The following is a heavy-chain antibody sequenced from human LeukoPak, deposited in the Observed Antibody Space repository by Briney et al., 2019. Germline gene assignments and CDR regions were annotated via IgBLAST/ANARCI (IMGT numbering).Heavy chain of an antibody. Sequence: PGGSLGLSCAASGFTFSSYAMSWVRQAPGKGLEWVSAISGSGGSTYYADSVKGRFTISRDNSKNTLYLQMNSLRAEDTAVYYCAKGGTSNYYYYYYMDVWGKGTTVTVSS. CDR2: ISGSGGST. CDR3: AKGGTSNYYYYYYMDV. D-gene: IGHD1-14*01. CDR1: GFTFSSYA. J-gene: IGHJ6*03. V-gene: IGHV3-23*01.